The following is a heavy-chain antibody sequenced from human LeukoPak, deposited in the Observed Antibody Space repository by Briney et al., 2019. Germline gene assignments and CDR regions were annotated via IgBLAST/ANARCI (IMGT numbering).Heavy chain of an antibody. CDR1: GITFSIYT. J-gene: IGHJ6*03. CDR2: ISSGSGDI. D-gene: IGHD1-26*01. V-gene: IGHV3-21*01. CDR3: ARTNSGSYYDYYYMDV. Sequence: PGGSLRLSCAASGITFSIYTMNWVRQAPGKGLEWVSSISSGSGDIYYADSVKGRFTISRDNAKDSLYLQMNSLRAEDTAVYYCARTNSGSYYDYYYMDVWGKGTTVAVSS.